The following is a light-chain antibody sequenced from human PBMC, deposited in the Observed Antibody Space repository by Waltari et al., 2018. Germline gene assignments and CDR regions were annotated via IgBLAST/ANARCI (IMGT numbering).Light chain of an antibody. V-gene: IGLV1-44*01. CDR3: AAWNDSLNGLV. Sequence: QSVLTQPPSASGTPGQRVTISCSGSRSNIGTNPVNWYQQFPGTAPKPLIFTNNERRSGCPDRFACSRSGTSASLAISGLQSEDEADYYFAAWNDSLNGLVFGGGTKLTVL. CDR2: TNN. CDR1: RSNIGTNP. J-gene: IGLJ2*01.